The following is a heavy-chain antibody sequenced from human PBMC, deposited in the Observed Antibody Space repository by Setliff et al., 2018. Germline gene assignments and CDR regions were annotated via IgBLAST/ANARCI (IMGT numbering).Heavy chain of an antibody. J-gene: IGHJ4*02. CDR3: VKDSAPVAGPFDF. CDR1: GFTFGDYA. CDR2: ISWDSGSI. D-gene: IGHD6-19*01. V-gene: IGHV3-9*01. Sequence: GGSLRLSCTASGFTFGDYAMQWVRQAPGKGLEWVSGISWDSGSIGYAASVKGRFTISRDNAKSSVYLQMNSLRPEDTALYYCVKDSAPVAGPFDFWGQGTLVTSPQ.